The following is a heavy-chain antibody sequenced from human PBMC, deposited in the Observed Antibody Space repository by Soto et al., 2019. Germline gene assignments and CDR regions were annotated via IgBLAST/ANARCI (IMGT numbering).Heavy chain of an antibody. CDR1: GGSFSGYY. CDR2: INHSGST. V-gene: IGHV4-34*01. D-gene: IGHD2-15*01. CDR3: ARAAPRLCTGGSCYFGWDY. Sequence: PSETLSLTRAVYGGSFSGYYWSWIRQPPGKGLEWIGEINHSGSTNYNPSLKSRVTISVDTSKNQFSLKLSSVTAADTAVYYCARAAPRLCTGGSCYFGWDYWGQGTLVLVAS. J-gene: IGHJ4*01.